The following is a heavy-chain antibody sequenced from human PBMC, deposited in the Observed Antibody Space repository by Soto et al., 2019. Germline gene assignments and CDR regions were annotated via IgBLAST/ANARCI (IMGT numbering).Heavy chain of an antibody. D-gene: IGHD2-8*01. CDR1: GFTFSSYG. CDR3: ARARRCANGVCYSFDY. Sequence: PGGSLRLSCAASGFTFSSYGMHWVRQAPGKGLEWVAVIWYDGSNKYYADSVKGRFTISRDNSKNTLYLQMNSLRAEDTAVYYCARARRCANGVCYSFDYWGQGALVTVSS. J-gene: IGHJ4*02. V-gene: IGHV3-33*01. CDR2: IWYDGSNK.